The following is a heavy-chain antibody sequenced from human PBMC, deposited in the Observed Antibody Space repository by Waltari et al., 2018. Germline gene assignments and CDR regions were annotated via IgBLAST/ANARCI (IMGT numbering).Heavy chain of an antibody. D-gene: IGHD2-15*01. CDR1: GYSISSGYY. CDR3: ARVYCSGGSCYPQGYYYYGMDV. V-gene: IGHV3-21*01. CDR2: ISSSSSYI. J-gene: IGHJ6*02. Sequence: VQLQESGPGLVKPSETLSLTCAVSGYSISSGYYWGWIRQPPGKGLEWFSSISSSSSYIYYADAVKGRFTISRDNAKNSLYLQMNSLRAEDTAVYYCARVYCSGGSCYPQGYYYYGMDVWGQGTTVTVSS.